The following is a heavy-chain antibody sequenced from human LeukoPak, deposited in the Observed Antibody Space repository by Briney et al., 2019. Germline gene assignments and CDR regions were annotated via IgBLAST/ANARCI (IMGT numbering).Heavy chain of an antibody. J-gene: IGHJ3*02. CDR1: SGSISNYY. V-gene: IGHV4-59*01. CDR2: MYYSGST. Sequence: PSETLSLACSVSSGSISNYYWNWIRQPPGKGLEWIGYMYYSGSTKYNPSLKSRVTISVDTSENQFSLELTSVTAADTAVYYCARVRAARRVNDGFDIWGQGTMVTVSS. D-gene: IGHD6-6*01. CDR3: ARVRAARRVNDGFDI.